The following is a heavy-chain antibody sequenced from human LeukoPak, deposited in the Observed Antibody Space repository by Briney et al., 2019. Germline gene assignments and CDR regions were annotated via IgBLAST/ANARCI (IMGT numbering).Heavy chain of an antibody. V-gene: IGHV3-48*03. CDR1: GFTFSSYE. CDR2: ISSSGSTI. CDR3: ARGFTSGPENYYYYMDV. J-gene: IGHJ6*03. Sequence: GGSLRLSCAASGFTFSSYEMNWVRQAPGKGLEWVSYISSSGSTIYYADSVKGRFTISRDNAKNSLYLQMNSLRAEDTAVYYCARGFTSGPENYYYYMDVWGKGTTVTVSS. D-gene: IGHD1-26*01.